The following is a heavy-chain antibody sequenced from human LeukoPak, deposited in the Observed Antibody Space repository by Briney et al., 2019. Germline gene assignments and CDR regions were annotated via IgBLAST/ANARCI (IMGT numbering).Heavy chain of an antibody. J-gene: IGHJ4*02. Sequence: PSETLSLTCTVSGGSISNSYLSWIRQPAGKGLEWIGRIYTSGSTSASANYNPSLKSRVTMSVDTSKNQFSLEVTSVTAADTAVYFCARDVVGTVDCWGQGTLVTVSS. CDR1: GGSISNSY. V-gene: IGHV4-4*07. CDR2: IYTSGSTSASA. D-gene: IGHD1-1*01. CDR3: ARDVVGTVDC.